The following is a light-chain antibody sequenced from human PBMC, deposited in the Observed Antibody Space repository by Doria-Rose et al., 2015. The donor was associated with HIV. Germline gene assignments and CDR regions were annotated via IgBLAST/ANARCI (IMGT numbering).Light chain of an antibody. J-gene: IGKJ1*01. CDR3: QQYNNWT. Sequence: APLSVSPGERATLSCRASQSVSSNLAWYQQKPGQAPRLLIDGASTRATGIPARFSGSGSGTELTLTISSLQSEDFAVYYCQQYNNWTFGQGTKVEIK. CDR2: GAS. V-gene: IGKV3-15*01. CDR1: QSVSSN.